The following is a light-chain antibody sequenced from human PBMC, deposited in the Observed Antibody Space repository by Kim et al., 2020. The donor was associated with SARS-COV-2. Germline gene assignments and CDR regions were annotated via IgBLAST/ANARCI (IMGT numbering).Light chain of an antibody. Sequence: EILMTQSPATLSVSPGERATLSCRASQSVGSNLAWYQQKPGQAPRLLIYGASTRATAVPARISGRGSGTEFTLTISSLQPEDFAVYFCQQYDDWPLTFGQGTKVDIK. CDR3: QQYDDWPLT. V-gene: IGKV3-15*01. CDR2: GAS. J-gene: IGKJ1*01. CDR1: QSVGSN.